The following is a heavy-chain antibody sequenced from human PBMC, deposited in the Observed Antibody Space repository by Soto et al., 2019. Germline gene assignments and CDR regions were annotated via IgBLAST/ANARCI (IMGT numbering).Heavy chain of an antibody. CDR2: IYNSGST. CDR3: ARGLRTHVYAGYYGDY. D-gene: IGHD3-16*01. Sequence: QVQLQESGPGVVKPSESLSLNCSVSGVSMYTFYWTWIRQPPGKGPEWIGHIYNSGSTNYSTSLKSRVSISIDTSKKQFSLTLSSVTAADTAVYYCARGLRTHVYAGYYGDYGGRGTLVTVSS. J-gene: IGHJ4*02. CDR1: GVSMYTFY. V-gene: IGHV4-59*01.